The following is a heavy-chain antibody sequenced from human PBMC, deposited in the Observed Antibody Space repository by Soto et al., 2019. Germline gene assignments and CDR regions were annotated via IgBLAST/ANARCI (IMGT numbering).Heavy chain of an antibody. CDR1: GFTFSSYA. Sequence: GGSLRLSCSASGFTFSSYAMHWVRQAPGKGLEYVSAISSNGGSTYYADSVKGRFTISRDNSKNTLYLQMSSLRAEDTAVYYCVKAARVTMIVVVEDAFDIWGQGTMVTVSS. J-gene: IGHJ3*02. CDR3: VKAARVTMIVVVEDAFDI. V-gene: IGHV3-64D*06. D-gene: IGHD3-22*01. CDR2: ISSNGGST.